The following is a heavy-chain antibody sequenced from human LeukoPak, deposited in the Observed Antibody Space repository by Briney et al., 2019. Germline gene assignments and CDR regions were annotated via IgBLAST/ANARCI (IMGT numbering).Heavy chain of an antibody. J-gene: IGHJ4*02. CDR1: GYSISSGYY. Sequence: SETLSLTCTVSGYSISSGYYWGWIRQPPGKGLEWIGSIYHSGSTYYNPSLKSRVTISVDTSKNQFSLKLSSVTAADTAVYYCARGQDVFDYWGQGTPATVSS. V-gene: IGHV4-38-2*02. CDR3: ARGQDVFDY. CDR2: IYHSGST.